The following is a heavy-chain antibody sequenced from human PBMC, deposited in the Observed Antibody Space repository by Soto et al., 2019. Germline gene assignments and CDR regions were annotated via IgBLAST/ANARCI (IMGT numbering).Heavy chain of an antibody. CDR2: IIPIFGTA. CDR1: GGTFSSYA. Sequence: SVKVSCKASGGTFSSYAISWVRQAPGQGLEWMGGIIPIFGTANYAQKFQGRVTITADESTSTAYMELSSLRSEDTAVYYCASMYYYGSGSYEYYYGMDVWGQGTTVTVCS. V-gene: IGHV1-69*13. CDR3: ASMYYYGSGSYEYYYGMDV. J-gene: IGHJ6*02. D-gene: IGHD3-10*01.